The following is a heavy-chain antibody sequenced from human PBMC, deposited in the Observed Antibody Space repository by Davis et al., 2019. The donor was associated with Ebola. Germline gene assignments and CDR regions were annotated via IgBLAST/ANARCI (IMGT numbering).Heavy chain of an antibody. CDR3: ARRLFGAGVDP. CDR1: GASVSGGAHY. Sequence: PGGSLRLSCTVSGASVSGGAHYWGWIRQTPGKGLEYIGSIYNNGGNYYNPSLKSRATISVDTSQNQVFLRLTSVTAADTAIYYCARRLFGAGVDPWGQGTLVTVSS. J-gene: IGHJ5*02. D-gene: IGHD3-10*01. V-gene: IGHV4-61*08. CDR2: IYNNGGN.